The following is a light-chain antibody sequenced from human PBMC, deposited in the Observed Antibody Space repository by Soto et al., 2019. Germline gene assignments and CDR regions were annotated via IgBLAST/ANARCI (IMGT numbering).Light chain of an antibody. Sequence: IQLTQSPSSLSVSVGDRVTITCRASQAISSSVAWYQVKPGKAPKLLIYGTSTLQSGVPSRFSGSGSGTDFTLTISSLQPEDSATYYCQQHNNYPFTFGPGTKVDIK. CDR1: QAISSS. V-gene: IGKV1-9*01. J-gene: IGKJ3*01. CDR2: GTS. CDR3: QQHNNYPFT.